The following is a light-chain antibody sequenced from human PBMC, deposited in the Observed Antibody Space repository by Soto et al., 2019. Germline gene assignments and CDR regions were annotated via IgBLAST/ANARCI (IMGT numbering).Light chain of an antibody. CDR3: LPHYGYPWT. V-gene: IGKV1-17*01. CDR2: AAT. CDR1: QGIRNE. Sequence: DIQMTQSPSSLSASVGDRVTITCRASQGIRNELGWYQQKPGKAPKRMIYAATSLQSGVPSRFSGSRSGTEFTLTISSLQPEDFATSDCLPHYGYPWTFGEGTKVEIK. J-gene: IGKJ1*01.